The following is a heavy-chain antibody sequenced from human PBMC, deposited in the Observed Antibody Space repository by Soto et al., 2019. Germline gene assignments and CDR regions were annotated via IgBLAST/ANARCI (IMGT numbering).Heavy chain of an antibody. CDR1: GYTFTGYY. CDR3: ARAPYYDFWSGFDY. V-gene: IGHV1-2*04. Sequence: VASVKVSCKASGYTFTGYYMHWVRQAPGQGLEWMGWINPNSGGTNYAQKFQGWVTMTRDTSISTAYMELSRLRSDDTAVYYCARAPYYDFWSGFDYWGQGTLVTVSS. D-gene: IGHD3-3*01. CDR2: INPNSGGT. J-gene: IGHJ4*02.